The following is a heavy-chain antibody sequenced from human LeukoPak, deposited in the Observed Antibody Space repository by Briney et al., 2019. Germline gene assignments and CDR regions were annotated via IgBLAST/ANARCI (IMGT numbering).Heavy chain of an antibody. Sequence: SGGSLRLSCAASGCTFSSYWMHWVRQAPGKGPVWVSRINSDGSSTIYADSVKGRFTISRDNAKNTLYLQMNSVRAEDTAVYYCARGRITMVQGVIITSYYFDYWGQGTLVTVSS. CDR1: GCTFSSYW. CDR3: ARGRITMVQGVIITSYYFDY. D-gene: IGHD3-10*01. V-gene: IGHV3-74*01. J-gene: IGHJ4*02. CDR2: INSDGSST.